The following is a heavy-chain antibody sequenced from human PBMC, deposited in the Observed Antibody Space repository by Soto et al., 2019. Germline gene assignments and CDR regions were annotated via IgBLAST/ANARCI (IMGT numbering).Heavy chain of an antibody. D-gene: IGHD3-22*01. CDR1: GFTFSSYS. V-gene: IGHV3-21*01. CDR3: ARKRTHSSGYYLDAFDI. CDR2: ISSSSSYI. Sequence: GGSLRLSCAASGFTFSSYSMNWVRQAPGKGLEWVSSISSSSSYIYYADSVKGRFTISRDNAKNSLYLQMNSLRAEDTAVYCCARKRTHSSGYYLDAFDIWGQGTMVTVSS. J-gene: IGHJ3*02.